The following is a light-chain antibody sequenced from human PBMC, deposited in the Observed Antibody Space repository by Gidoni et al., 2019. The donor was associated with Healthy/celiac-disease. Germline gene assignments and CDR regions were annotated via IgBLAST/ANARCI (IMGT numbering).Light chain of an antibody. CDR1: QSVSSY. CDR2: DAS. J-gene: IGKJ4*01. Sequence: EIVLTQSPATLSLAPGERATSSCRASQSVSSYLAWYQQKPGQAPRLPIYDASNRATGIPARFSGSGSGTDFTLTISSLEPEDFAVYYCQQRSNWPPGALTFGGGTKVEIK. V-gene: IGKV3-11*01. CDR3: QQRSNWPPGALT.